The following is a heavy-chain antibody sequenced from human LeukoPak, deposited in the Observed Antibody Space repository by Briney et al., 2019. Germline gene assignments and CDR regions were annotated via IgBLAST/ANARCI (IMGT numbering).Heavy chain of an antibody. V-gene: IGHV4-59*01. CDR1: GGSISSYY. CDR2: IYYSGST. Sequence: SETLSLTCIVSGGSISSYYWSWIRQPPGKGLEWIGYIYYSGSTNYNPSLKSRVTISVDTSKNQFSLKLSSVTAADTAVYYCARAVREGRMDYWGQGTLVTVSS. D-gene: IGHD3-10*01. CDR3: ARAVREGRMDY. J-gene: IGHJ4*02.